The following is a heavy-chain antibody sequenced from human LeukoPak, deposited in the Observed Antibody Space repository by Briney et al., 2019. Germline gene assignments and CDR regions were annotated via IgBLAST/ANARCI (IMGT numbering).Heavy chain of an antibody. V-gene: IGHV3-21*01. D-gene: IGHD4-17*01. CDR1: GFTFGSYS. CDR3: ARDPYGDSILDY. J-gene: IGHJ4*02. Sequence: GGSLRLSCAASGFTFGSYSMNWVRQAPGKGLEWVSSISSSSSYIYYADSVKGRFTISRDNAKNSLYLQMNSLRAEDTAVYYCARDPYGDSILDYWGQGTLVTVSS. CDR2: ISSSSSYI.